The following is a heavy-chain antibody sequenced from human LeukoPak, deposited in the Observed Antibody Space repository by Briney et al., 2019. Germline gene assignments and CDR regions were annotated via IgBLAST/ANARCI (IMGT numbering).Heavy chain of an antibody. J-gene: IGHJ4*02. CDR2: MNPNSGNT. CDR3: ARGPVRYFDY. CDR1: GYTFTSYD. Sequence: ASVKVSCKASGYTFTSYDINWVRQATGQGLEWMGWMNPNSGNTGYAQKFQGRVTMTRDTSTSTVYMELSSLRSEDTAVYYCARGPVRYFDYWGQGTLVTVSS. V-gene: IGHV1-8*02. D-gene: IGHD2-2*01.